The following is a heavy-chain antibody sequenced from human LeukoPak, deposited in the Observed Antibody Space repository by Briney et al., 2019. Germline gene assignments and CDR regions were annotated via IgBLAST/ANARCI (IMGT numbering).Heavy chain of an antibody. D-gene: IGHD3-9*01. CDR3: ASEIPQTGYYNY. CDR2: INPNGIST. CDR1: GYTFTSYD. J-gene: IGHJ4*02. V-gene: IGHV1-46*04. Sequence: ASVKVSCKASGYTFTSYDINWVRQAPGQGLEWMGVINPNGISTNYAQMLQGRVTITRDTSTNTDYMELSSLISEDTAVYFCASEIPQTGYYNYWGQGTLVTASS.